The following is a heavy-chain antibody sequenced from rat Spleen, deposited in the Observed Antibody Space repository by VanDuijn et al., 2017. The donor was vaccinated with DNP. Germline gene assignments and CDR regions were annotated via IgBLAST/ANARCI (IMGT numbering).Heavy chain of an antibody. CDR1: GFSLTNYG. Sequence: QVQLKESGPGLVQPSQTLSLTCTVSGFSLTNYGVSWVRQPPGKGLEWIAAMSSGGTTYYNSALKSRLSISTDTSRSQVFLKLNRLQTEDTAIYFCTRTDITTWGYYFDYWGHGVMVTVSS. D-gene: IGHD1-4*01. J-gene: IGHJ2*01. CDR2: MSSGGTT. CDR3: TRTDITTWGYYFDY. V-gene: IGHV2S12*01.